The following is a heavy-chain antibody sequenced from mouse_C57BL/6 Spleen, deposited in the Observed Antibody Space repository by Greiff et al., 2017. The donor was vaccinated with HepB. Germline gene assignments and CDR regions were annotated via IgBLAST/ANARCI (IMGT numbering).Heavy chain of an antibody. D-gene: IGHD1-1*01. CDR2: IDPSDSET. CDR3: ARSELYYGSSPAWFAY. Sequence: QVQLQQPGAELVRPGSSVKLSCKASGYTFTSYWMHWVKQRPIQGLEWIGNIDPSDSETHYNQKFKDKATLTVDKSSSTAYMQLSSLTSEDSAVYYCARSELYYGSSPAWFAYWGQGTLVTVSA. V-gene: IGHV1-52*01. J-gene: IGHJ3*01. CDR1: GYTFTSYW.